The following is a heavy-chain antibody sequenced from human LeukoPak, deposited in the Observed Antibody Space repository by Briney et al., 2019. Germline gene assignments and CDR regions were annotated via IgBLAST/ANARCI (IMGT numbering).Heavy chain of an antibody. V-gene: IGHV7-4-1*02. Sequence: ASVKVSCKASGYTFTSYAMNWVRQAPGQGLEWMGWINTNTGNPTYAQGFTGRFVFSLDTSVSTAYLQISSLKAEDTAVYYCARDAIWFGELIGHDAFDIWGQGTMVTVSS. CDR2: INTNTGNP. CDR1: GYTFTSYA. D-gene: IGHD3-10*01. CDR3: ARDAIWFGELIGHDAFDI. J-gene: IGHJ3*02.